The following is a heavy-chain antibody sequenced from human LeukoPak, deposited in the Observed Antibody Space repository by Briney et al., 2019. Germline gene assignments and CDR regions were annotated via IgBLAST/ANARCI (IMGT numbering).Heavy chain of an antibody. CDR2: INPNSGGT. Sequence: ASVNVSCTASGYTFTSYGISWVRQAPGQGLEWMGWINPNSGGTNYAQKFQGRVTMTRDTSISTAYMELSRLRSDDTAVYYCARVAAAGTPQRDFDYWGQGTLVTVSS. J-gene: IGHJ4*02. D-gene: IGHD6-13*01. CDR1: GYTFTSYG. CDR3: ARVAAAGTPQRDFDY. V-gene: IGHV1-2*02.